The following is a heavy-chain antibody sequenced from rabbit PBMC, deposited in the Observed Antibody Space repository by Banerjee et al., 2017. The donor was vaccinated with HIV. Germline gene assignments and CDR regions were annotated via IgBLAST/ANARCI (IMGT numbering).Heavy chain of an antibody. D-gene: IGHD1-1*01. CDR1: GFSFSSSYY. Sequence: QSLEESGGDLVKPGASLTLTCTASGFSFSSSYYMCWVRQAPGKGLEWIACIYAGSSGSTYYASWAKGRFTISKTSSTTVTLQMTSLTAADTATYFCARTAGGSISDYYWNLWGPGTLVTVS. CDR3: ARTAGGSISDYYWNL. J-gene: IGHJ4*01. V-gene: IGHV1S40*01. CDR2: IYAGSSGST.